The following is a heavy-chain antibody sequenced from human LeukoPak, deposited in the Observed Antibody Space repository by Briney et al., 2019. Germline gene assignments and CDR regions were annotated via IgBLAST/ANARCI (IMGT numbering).Heavy chain of an antibody. CDR2: IGISSSYI. V-gene: IGHV3-21*01. D-gene: IGHD3-10*01. Sequence: GGSLRLSCVAYRFTLSSISMNWVRQAHGKGMEWVSSIGISSSYIYYADSGTGRSTISRDNAKNSLYLQMNSLRAEDTAVYYCARDMVVYVSGSYSYYWGQGTLVTVSS. CDR3: ARDMVVYVSGSYSYY. J-gene: IGHJ4*02. CDR1: RFTLSSIS.